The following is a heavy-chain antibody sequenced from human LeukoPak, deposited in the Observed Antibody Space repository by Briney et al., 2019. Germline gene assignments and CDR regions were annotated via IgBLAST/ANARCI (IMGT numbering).Heavy chain of an antibody. CDR3: ARDRSPEGYYDSSHWDYYYGMDV. Sequence: SETLSLTCTVSGGSISNYYWSWIRQPPGKGLEWIGYIYYSGSTNYNPSLKSRVTISVDTSKNQFSLNLSSVTAADTAMYYCARDRSPEGYYDSSHWDYYYGMDVWGQGTTVTVSS. J-gene: IGHJ6*02. CDR1: GGSISNYY. V-gene: IGHV4-59*01. CDR2: IYYSGST. D-gene: IGHD3-22*01.